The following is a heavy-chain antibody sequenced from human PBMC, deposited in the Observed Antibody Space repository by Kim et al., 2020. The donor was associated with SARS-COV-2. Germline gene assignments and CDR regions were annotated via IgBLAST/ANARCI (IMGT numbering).Heavy chain of an antibody. V-gene: IGHV3-21*01. D-gene: IGHD3-3*01. J-gene: IGHJ4*02. Sequence: GGSLRLSCAASGFTFSSYSMNWVRQAPGKGLEWVSSTSSSSSYIYYADSMKGRFTISRDNAKNSLYLQMNSLRAEDTAVYYCARTVLINYDFWSGYYNDPGYWGQGTLVTVSS. CDR2: TSSSSSYI. CDR1: GFTFSSYS. CDR3: ARTVLINYDFWSGYYNDPGY.